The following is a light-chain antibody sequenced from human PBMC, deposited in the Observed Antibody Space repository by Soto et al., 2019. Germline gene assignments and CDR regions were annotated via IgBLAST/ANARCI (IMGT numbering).Light chain of an antibody. CDR2: HAS. V-gene: IGKV3-15*01. CDR1: QSVNNN. J-gene: IGKJ4*01. CDR3: QQYNDWPLT. Sequence: EIVMTQSPATLSVSPGERATLSCRASQSVNNNLAWYQQKPGQVPRLLIYHASTGATGIPARFSGSGSGTELTLTISSVQSEDFAVYYRQQYNDWPLTFGGGTKVEIK.